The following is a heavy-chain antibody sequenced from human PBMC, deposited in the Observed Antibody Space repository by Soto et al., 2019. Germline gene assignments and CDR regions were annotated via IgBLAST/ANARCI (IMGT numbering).Heavy chain of an antibody. Sequence: GYPRLSCAASGFTFSSYAMSWVRQAPGKGLEWVSVISDDGDTTYYADSVKGRFTISRDNSKNTLYLEMSSLKAEDTAVYYCVTEGAAGYIPYRGQGLLVTVS. J-gene: IGHJ4*02. CDR2: ISDDGDTT. V-gene: IGHV3-23*01. CDR3: VTEGAAGYIPY. CDR1: GFTFSSYA. D-gene: IGHD5-18*01.